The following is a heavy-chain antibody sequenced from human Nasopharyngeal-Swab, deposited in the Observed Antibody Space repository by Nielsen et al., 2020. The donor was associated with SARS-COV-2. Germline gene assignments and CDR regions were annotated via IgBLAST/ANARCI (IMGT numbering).Heavy chain of an antibody. CDR1: GYTFTSYG. Sequence: ASVKVSCKASGYTFTSYGISWVRQAPGQGLEWMGWISAYNGNTNYAQKFQGRVTITADESTSTAYMELSSLRSEDTAVYYCATQSTSFFSLGMDVWGQGTTVTVSS. J-gene: IGHJ6*02. D-gene: IGHD2-2*01. CDR2: ISAYNGNT. V-gene: IGHV1-18*01. CDR3: ATQSTSFFSLGMDV.